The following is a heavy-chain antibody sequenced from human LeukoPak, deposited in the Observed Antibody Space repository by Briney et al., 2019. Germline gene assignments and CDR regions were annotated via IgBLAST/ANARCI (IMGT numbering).Heavy chain of an antibody. V-gene: IGHV1-24*01. CDR3: ATESPITMIVVVSRVDAFDI. CDR1: GYTLTELS. J-gene: IGHJ3*02. D-gene: IGHD3-22*01. Sequence: ASVKVSCKVSGYTLTELSMHWVRQAPGKGLEWMGGFDPEDGETIYAQKFQGRVTMTEDTSTDIAYMELSSLRSEDTAVYYCATESPITMIVVVSRVDAFDIWGQGTMVTVSS. CDR2: FDPEDGET.